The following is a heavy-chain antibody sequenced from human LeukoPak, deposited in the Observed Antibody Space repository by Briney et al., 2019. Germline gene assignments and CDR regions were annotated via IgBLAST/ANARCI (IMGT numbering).Heavy chain of an antibody. CDR3: ARTGGSYYFDY. CDR1: GFAVSSNY. V-gene: IGHV3-66*01. J-gene: IGHJ4*02. D-gene: IGHD1-26*01. Sequence: GGSLRLSCAASGFAVSSNYMSWVRQAPGKGLEWASVIYSGGSTYYADSVKGRFTISRDNSKNTLYLQMNSLRAEDTAVYYCARTGGSYYFDYWGQGTLVTVSS. CDR2: IYSGGST.